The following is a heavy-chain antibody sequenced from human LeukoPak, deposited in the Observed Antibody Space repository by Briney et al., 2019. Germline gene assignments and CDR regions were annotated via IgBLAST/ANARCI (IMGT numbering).Heavy chain of an antibody. J-gene: IGHJ6*03. CDR2: INSDGSST. D-gene: IGHD6-6*01. V-gene: IGHV3-74*01. CDR1: GFTFSSYW. Sequence: GGSLRLSCAASGFTFSSYWMHWVRQAPGKGLVWVSRINSDGSSTSYADSVKGRFAISRDNAKNTLYLQMNSLRAEDTAVYYCARSIAARPDYYYYMDVWGKGTTVTVSS. CDR3: ARSIAARPDYYYYMDV.